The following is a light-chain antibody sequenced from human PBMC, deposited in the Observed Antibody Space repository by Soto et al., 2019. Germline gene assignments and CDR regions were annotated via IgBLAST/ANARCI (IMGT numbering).Light chain of an antibody. CDR1: QSVGSN. Sequence: EIVMTQSPATLSVSPGERATLSCRASQSVGSNLAWYQQKPGQAPRLLIYGASTRANGFPARFSGSGSGTEFTLTITSLQSEDFAVYYCQQYNNWPPYTFGQGTKLEIK. V-gene: IGKV3-15*01. CDR3: QQYNNWPPYT. CDR2: GAS. J-gene: IGKJ2*01.